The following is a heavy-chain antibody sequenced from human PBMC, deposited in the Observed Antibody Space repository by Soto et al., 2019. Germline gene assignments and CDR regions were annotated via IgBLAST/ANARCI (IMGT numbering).Heavy chain of an antibody. V-gene: IGHV4-59*01. CDR3: ARMAVAGHYYYYYYMDV. CDR2: IYYSGSN. J-gene: IGHJ6*03. CDR1: GGSISSYY. Sequence: SETLSLTCTVSGGSISSYYWSWIRQPPGKGLEWIGYIYYSGSNNYNPSLKGRVTIPVETSKNQFSLKLSSVTAADTAVYYCARMAVAGHYYYYYYMDVWGKETTVTVSS. D-gene: IGHD6-19*01.